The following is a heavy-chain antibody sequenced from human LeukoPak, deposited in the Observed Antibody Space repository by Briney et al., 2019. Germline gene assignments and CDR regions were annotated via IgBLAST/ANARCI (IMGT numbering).Heavy chain of an antibody. J-gene: IGHJ4*02. D-gene: IGHD1-1*01. CDR2: ISSSSSYI. CDR1: GFTFSSYS. Sequence: GGSLRLSCAASGFTFSSYSMNWVRQAPGKGLEWVSSISSSSSYIYYADSVKGRFTISRDNAKNSLYLQMNSLRAEDTAVYYCARALRSMGSTTGTTGNYWGQGTLVTVSS. CDR3: ARALRSMGSTTGTTGNY. V-gene: IGHV3-21*01.